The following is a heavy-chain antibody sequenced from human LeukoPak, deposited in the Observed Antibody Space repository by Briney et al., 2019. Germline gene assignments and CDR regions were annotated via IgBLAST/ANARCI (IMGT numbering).Heavy chain of an antibody. CDR1: GFTFSDYW. CDR2: INQNGAEK. V-gene: IGHV3-7*01. J-gene: IGHJ4*01. Sequence: GGSLRLSCVISGFTFSDYWMNWVRQAPGKGLEWVGSINQNGAEKTYLDSVKGRFTISRDNPRNSLYLQMNSLRAEDTAIYYYARDGTAAGLYFDLWGQGALVTVSS. CDR3: ARDGTAAGLYFDL. D-gene: IGHD6-13*01.